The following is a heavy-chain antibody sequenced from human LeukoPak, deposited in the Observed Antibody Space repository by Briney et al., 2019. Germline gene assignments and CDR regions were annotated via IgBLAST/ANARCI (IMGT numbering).Heavy chain of an antibody. Sequence: GGSLRLSCVASGFTFSSYSMNWVRQAPGKGLEWVSSISSSTYMFYGDSMKGRFTISRDNAKSSLYLQMNSLRAEDTAVYYCARDRSGSYPETYGMDVWGQGTTVTVSS. CDR3: ARDRSGSYPETYGMDV. V-gene: IGHV3-21*01. D-gene: IGHD1-26*01. CDR2: ISSSTYM. J-gene: IGHJ6*02. CDR1: GFTFSSYS.